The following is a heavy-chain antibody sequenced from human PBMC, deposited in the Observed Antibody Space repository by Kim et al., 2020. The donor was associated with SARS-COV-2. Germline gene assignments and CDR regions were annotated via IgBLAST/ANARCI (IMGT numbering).Heavy chain of an antibody. CDR2: ISSTGADR. CDR1: GFTFSSYG. Sequence: GGSLRLSCAASGFTFSSYGMSWVRQAPGKGLEWVSAISSTGADRNYANSVKGRFTISRDNSKNTLYLQMNSLREEDTAVYYCAKRLGPTTPNFDYWGPGTLVTVSS. V-gene: IGHV3-23*01. J-gene: IGHJ4*02. D-gene: IGHD1-26*01. CDR3: AKRLGPTTPNFDY.